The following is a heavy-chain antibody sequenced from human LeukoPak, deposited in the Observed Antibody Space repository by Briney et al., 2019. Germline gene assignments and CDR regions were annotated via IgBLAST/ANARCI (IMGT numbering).Heavy chain of an antibody. CDR3: ARDRCSSTSCFIDY. CDR2: IKQDGSEK. CDR1: GFTFSNAW. D-gene: IGHD2-2*01. V-gene: IGHV3-7*04. Sequence: PGGSLRLSCAASGFTFSNAWMSWVRQAPGKGLEWVANIKQDGSEKYYVDSVKGRFTISRDNAKNSLYLQMNRLRAEDRAVYYCARDRCSSTSCFIDYWGQGTLVTVSS. J-gene: IGHJ4*02.